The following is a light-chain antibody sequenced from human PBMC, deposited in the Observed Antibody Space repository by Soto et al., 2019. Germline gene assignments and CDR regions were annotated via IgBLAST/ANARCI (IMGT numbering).Light chain of an antibody. CDR2: EVV. CDR1: KNDIGVYDF. CDR3: KSYADGNTYV. V-gene: IGLV2-8*01. J-gene: IGLJ1*01. Sequence: QTVLTQPPSASGSPGQSVTISCTGTKNDIGVYDFVSWYQHHPGKAPRLIIYEVVQRPSGVPDRFSGSNSGNTASQTVAGLQAADEADYFCKSYADGNTYVFGSGTKVTV.